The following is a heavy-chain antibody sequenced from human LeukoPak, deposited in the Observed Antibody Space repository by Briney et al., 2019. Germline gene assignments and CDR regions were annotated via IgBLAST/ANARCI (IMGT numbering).Heavy chain of an antibody. CDR2: ISYDGSNK. D-gene: IGHD1-26*01. CDR1: GFTFSSYG. V-gene: IGHV3-30*18. Sequence: PGGSLRLSCAASGFTFSSYGMHWVRQAPGKGLEWVAVISYDGSNKYYADSVKGRFTISRDNSKNTLYLQMNSLRAEDTAVYYCAKGGSYFAGSLLDYWGQGTLVTVSS. J-gene: IGHJ4*02. CDR3: AKGGSYFAGSLLDY.